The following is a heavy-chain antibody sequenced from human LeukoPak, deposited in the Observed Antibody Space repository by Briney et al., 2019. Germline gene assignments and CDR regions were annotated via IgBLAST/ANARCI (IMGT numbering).Heavy chain of an antibody. J-gene: IGHJ6*03. CDR3: ARGVVPAAMRSYYYYYYMDV. CDR2: IYYSGST. Sequence: SETLSLTCTVSGGSISSSSYYWGWICQPPGKGLEWIGSIYYSGSTYYNPSLKSRVTISVDTSKNQFSLKLSSVTAADTAVYYCARGVVPAAMRSYYYYYYMDVWGKGTTVTVSS. CDR1: GGSISSSSYY. V-gene: IGHV4-39*07. D-gene: IGHD2-2*01.